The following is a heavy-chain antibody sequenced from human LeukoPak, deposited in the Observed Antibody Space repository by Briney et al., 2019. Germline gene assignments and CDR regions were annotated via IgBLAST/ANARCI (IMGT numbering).Heavy chain of an antibody. CDR3: ARRGGSSWYYFDY. V-gene: IGHV5-51*01. D-gene: IGHD6-13*01. Sequence: GESLKISCNGSGYTFTNYWIGWVRQMPGKGLEWMGIICPDDSDSRYSPSFQGRVTISADKSITTAYLQWSSLKASDTAMYYCARRGGSSWYYFDYWGQGTLVTVSS. J-gene: IGHJ4*02. CDR2: ICPDDSDS. CDR1: GYTFTNYW.